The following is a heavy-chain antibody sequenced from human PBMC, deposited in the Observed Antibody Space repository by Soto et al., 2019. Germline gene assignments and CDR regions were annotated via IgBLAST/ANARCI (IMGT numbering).Heavy chain of an antibody. CDR3: ARGGPIFGVDHYGMDV. J-gene: IGHJ6*02. CDR2: INHSGST. Sequence: SETLSLTCAVYGGSFSGYYWSWIRQPPGKGLEWIGEINHSGSTNYNPSLKSRVTISVDTSKNQFSLKLSSVTAADTAVYYCARGGPIFGVDHYGMDVWGQGTTVTVSS. D-gene: IGHD3-3*01. CDR1: GGSFSGYY. V-gene: IGHV4-34*01.